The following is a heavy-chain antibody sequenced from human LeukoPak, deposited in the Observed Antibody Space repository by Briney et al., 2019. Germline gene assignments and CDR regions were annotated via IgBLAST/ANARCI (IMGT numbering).Heavy chain of an antibody. V-gene: IGHV4-39*01. CDR2: IYYSGST. D-gene: IGHD2-15*01. Sequence: SETLSLTCTVSGGSISSSSYYWGWIRPPPGKGLEWIGSIYYSGSTYYNPSLKSRVTISGDTSKNQLSLKLSSVTAADTAVYYCARYIGGYCSGGSCNYFDYWGQGTLVTVSS. CDR1: GGSISSSSYY. CDR3: ARYIGGYCSGGSCNYFDY. J-gene: IGHJ4*02.